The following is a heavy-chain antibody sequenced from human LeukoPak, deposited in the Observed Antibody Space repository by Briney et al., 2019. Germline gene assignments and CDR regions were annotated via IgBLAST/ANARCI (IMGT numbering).Heavy chain of an antibody. CDR1: GGSISNYY. J-gene: IGHJ4*02. V-gene: IGHV4-59*08. D-gene: IGHD3-10*01. CDR3: ARSVGDGFDY. CDR2: IYYSGST. Sequence: PSETLSLTCTVSGGSISNYYWSWIRQPPGKGLEWIGYIYYSGSTNYNPSLRSRVTISVDTSKNQFSLKLSSVTAADTAVYYCARSVGDGFDYWGQGTLVTVSS.